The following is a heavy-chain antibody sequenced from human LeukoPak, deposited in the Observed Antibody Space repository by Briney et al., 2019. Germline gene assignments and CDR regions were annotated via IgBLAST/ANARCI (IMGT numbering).Heavy chain of an antibody. CDR2: INHSGST. V-gene: IGHV4-34*01. Sequence: PSETLSLTCAVYGGSFSGYYWSWIRQPPGKGLEWIGEINHSGSTNYNPSLKSRATISVVTSKNQFSLKLSSVTAADTAVHYCARGQWGGYFDYWGQGTLVTVSS. CDR1: GGSFSGYY. CDR3: ARGQWGGYFDY. D-gene: IGHD1-26*01. J-gene: IGHJ4*02.